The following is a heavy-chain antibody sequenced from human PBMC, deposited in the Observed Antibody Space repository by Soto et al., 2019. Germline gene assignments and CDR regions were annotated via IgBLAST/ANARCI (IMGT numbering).Heavy chain of an antibody. D-gene: IGHD4-17*01. J-gene: IGHJ4*02. CDR2: IYYSGGT. Sequence: SGTLSLTCTVSGGAISSYYWSWIRQPPGKGLEWIGYIYYSGGTNYNPSLQSRVPISVDTYKNQFSLKLSSATAAATALYYCASVGMGDYGPSIFDYWGQGTLVTVSS. CDR1: GGAISSYY. V-gene: IGHV4-59*01. CDR3: ASVGMGDYGPSIFDY.